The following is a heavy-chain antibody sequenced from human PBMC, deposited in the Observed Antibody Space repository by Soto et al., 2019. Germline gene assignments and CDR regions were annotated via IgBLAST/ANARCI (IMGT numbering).Heavy chain of an antibody. CDR2: INPETGGT. CDR3: ARERYQVISDGMDV. V-gene: IGHV1-2*02. D-gene: IGHD2-2*01. J-gene: IGHJ6*04. Sequence: QVQLVQSGADVKTPGASVRVSCKASGYTFTGYYVHWVREAPGQGLEWMGWINPETGGTSYAQKFQGRVTLSRDTSINTASLELSRLRFDGAAVYFCARERYQVISDGMDVWGKGPTVTVSS. CDR1: GYTFTGYY.